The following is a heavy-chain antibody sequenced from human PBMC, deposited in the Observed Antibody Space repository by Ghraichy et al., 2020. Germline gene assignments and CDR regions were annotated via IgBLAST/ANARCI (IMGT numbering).Heavy chain of an antibody. V-gene: IGHV3-15*01. Sequence: LSLTCAAGFAFSHAWMTWVRQAPGKGLEWVGLIKSITDGEATEYSAPVKGRFTISRDDSKNMLYLQMNSLKTDDTAVYYCATDLGEGWGQGTLVTVSS. CDR1: GFAFSHAW. CDR2: IKSITDGEAT. J-gene: IGHJ4*02. CDR3: ATDLGEG.